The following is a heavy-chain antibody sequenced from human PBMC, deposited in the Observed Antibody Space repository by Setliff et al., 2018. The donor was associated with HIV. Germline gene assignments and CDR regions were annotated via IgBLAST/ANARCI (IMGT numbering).Heavy chain of an antibody. CDR2: IFYSGTT. Sequence: PSETLSLTCTVSEGYITGYYWTWIRQPPGRGLGWIGYIFYSGTTKFNPSPKSRAAISVDSSNNQFSLKMTSVTAADTAVYFCARFNALLGSSTYYDYWGPGLLVTVSS. D-gene: IGHD3-22*01. J-gene: IGHJ4*02. V-gene: IGHV4-59*01. CDR3: ARFNALLGSSTYYDY. CDR1: EGYITGYY.